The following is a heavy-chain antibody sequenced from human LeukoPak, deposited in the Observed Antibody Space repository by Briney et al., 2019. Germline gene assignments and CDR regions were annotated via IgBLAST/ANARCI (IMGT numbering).Heavy chain of an antibody. CDR3: ARDPGSGYEEHFDY. V-gene: IGHV3-21*04. Sequence: GGTLRLSCAASGFTFRSHGMNWVRQAPGKGLEWVSSISSSSSYIYYADSVKGRFTISRDNAKNSLYLQMNSLRAEDTAVYYCARDPGSGYEEHFDYWGQGTLVTVSS. D-gene: IGHD5-12*01. CDR2: ISSSSSYI. CDR1: GFTFRSHG. J-gene: IGHJ4*02.